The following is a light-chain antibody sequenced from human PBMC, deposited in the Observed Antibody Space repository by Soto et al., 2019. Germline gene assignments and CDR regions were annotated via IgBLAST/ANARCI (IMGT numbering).Light chain of an antibody. CDR3: QQYNSSQLT. CDR2: EGS. Sequence: DIQMTQSPSTLSASVGDRVTITCRANQSISSWLAWYQQKPGKAPKLLISEGSSLQSGVPSRFGGSGSGTEFTLTISSLQPDDLATYYCQQYNSSQLTFGGGTKVDIK. V-gene: IGKV1-5*01. J-gene: IGKJ4*01. CDR1: QSISSW.